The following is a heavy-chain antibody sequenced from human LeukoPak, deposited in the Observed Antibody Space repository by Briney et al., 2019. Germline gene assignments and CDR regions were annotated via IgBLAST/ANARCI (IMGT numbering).Heavy chain of an antibody. J-gene: IGHJ4*02. CDR3: VKDIVATIHTISGGN. CDR2: ISWNGGDI. Sequence: GGSLRLSCAASGFTFDDYAMHWVRQAPGKGLEWVSGISWNGGDIGYADSVKGRFTISRDNAKNSLYLQMNSLRPEDTALYYCVKDIVATIHTISGGNWGRGALDTVSS. CDR1: GFTFDDYA. V-gene: IGHV3-9*01. D-gene: IGHD5-12*01.